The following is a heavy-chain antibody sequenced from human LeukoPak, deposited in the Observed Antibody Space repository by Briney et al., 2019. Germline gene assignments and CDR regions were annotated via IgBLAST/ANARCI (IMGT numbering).Heavy chain of an antibody. D-gene: IGHD6-13*01. CDR1: GFTFSSYW. Sequence: GGSLRLSCAASGFTFSSYWMSGVRPAPGKGVEWVGIIKYDGSENDYVDSVKGRFTISRDNAKNSLYLQMNSLGAEDTAVYYCARDIEAAGLFFDYWGQGTLVTVSS. CDR3: ARDIEAAGLFFDY. J-gene: IGHJ4*02. V-gene: IGHV3-7*01. CDR2: IKYDGSEN.